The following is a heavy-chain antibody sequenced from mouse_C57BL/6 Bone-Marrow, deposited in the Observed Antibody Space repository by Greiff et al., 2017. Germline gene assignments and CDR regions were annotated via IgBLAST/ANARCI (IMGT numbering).Heavy chain of an antibody. CDR2: IHPNSGST. V-gene: IGHV1-64*01. CDR3: ALIYYDYDGPFAY. J-gene: IGHJ3*01. D-gene: IGHD2-4*01. CDR1: GYTFTSYW. Sequence: QVQLQQPGAELVKPGASVTLSCKASGYTFTSYWMHWVKQRPGQGLEWIGMIHPNSGSTNYNEKFKSKATLTVDKSSSTAYMQLSSLTSADSAVYYCALIYYDYDGPFAYWGQGTLVTVSA.